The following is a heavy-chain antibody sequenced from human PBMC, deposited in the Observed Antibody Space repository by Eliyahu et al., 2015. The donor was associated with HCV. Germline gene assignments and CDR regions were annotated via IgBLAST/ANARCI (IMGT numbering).Heavy chain of an antibody. CDR2: IHHGGGT. Sequence: VRLQQWVPGLLKPSETLSVTCAVYGGSFXAYYWNWLRQSPGKGLEWIGEIHHGGGTNYNPSFKSRVTISLDTSKNQFSLNLRSVTAADTAVYYCAGGREKDCRGDNCHYAIAYWGRGTLVTVSS. D-gene: IGHD2-15*01. J-gene: IGHJ4*02. CDR1: GGSFXAYY. V-gene: IGHV4-34*02. CDR3: AGGREKDCRGDNCHYAIAY.